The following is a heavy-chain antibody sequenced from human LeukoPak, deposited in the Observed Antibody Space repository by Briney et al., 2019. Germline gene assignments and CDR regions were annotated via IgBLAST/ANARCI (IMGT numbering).Heavy chain of an antibody. Sequence: SETLSLTCTVSGGSISSYYWSWIRQPAWKGLEWIGRIYTSGSTNYNPSLKSRVTMSVDTSKNQFSLKLSSVTAADTAVYYCARDTGYGSGLWRYYYYSYMDVWGKGTTVTVSS. CDR3: ARDTGYGSGLWRYYYYSYMDV. CDR1: GGSISSYY. CDR2: IYTSGST. D-gene: IGHD3-10*01. V-gene: IGHV4-4*07. J-gene: IGHJ6*03.